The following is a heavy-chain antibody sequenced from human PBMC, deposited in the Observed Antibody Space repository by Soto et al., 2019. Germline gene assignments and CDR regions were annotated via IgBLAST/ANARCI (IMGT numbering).Heavy chain of an antibody. CDR1: GFMFSTHV. CDR2: IIGSGGST. V-gene: IGHV3-23*01. CDR3: AKTVYYGSGSYCFDY. J-gene: IGHJ4*02. D-gene: IGHD3-10*01. Sequence: GGSLRLSCAASGFMFSTHVMTWVRQAPGKGPEWVADIIGSGGSTYYADSVRGRFTISRDNSKNTLYLQLNRQRAEDTALYYCAKTVYYGSGSYCFDYWGQGTLVTVSS.